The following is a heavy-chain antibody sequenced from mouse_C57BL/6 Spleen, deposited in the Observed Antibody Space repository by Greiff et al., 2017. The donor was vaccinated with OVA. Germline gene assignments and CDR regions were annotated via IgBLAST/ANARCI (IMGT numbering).Heavy chain of an antibody. CDR2: INPNNGGT. CDR1: GYTFTDYN. J-gene: IGHJ4*01. D-gene: IGHD2-5*01. V-gene: IGHV1-18*01. Sequence: EVQLQQSGPELVKPGASVKIPCKASGYTFTDYNMDWVKQSHGKSLEWIGDINPNNGGTIYNQKFKGKATLTVDKSSSTAYMELRSLTSEDTAVYYCARSSYYSNPYAMDYWGQGTSVTVSS. CDR3: ARSSYYSNPYAMDY.